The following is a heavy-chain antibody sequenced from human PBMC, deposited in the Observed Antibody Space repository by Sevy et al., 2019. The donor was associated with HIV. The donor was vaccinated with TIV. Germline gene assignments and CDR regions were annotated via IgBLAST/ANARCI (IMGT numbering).Heavy chain of an antibody. CDR1: GFIFNSYS. J-gene: IGHJ5*02. CDR3: AREHAPSCALVLRGWFDP. D-gene: IGHD6-13*01. V-gene: IGHV3-21*01. CDR2: ISSNSDHI. Sequence: GGSLRLSCAASGFIFNSYSMNWVRQAPGKGLEWVSFISSNSDHIYYADSVRGRFTISRENAKNSLFLQMNSLRAEETAVYDCAREHAPSCALVLRGWFDPWGQGTPVTVSS.